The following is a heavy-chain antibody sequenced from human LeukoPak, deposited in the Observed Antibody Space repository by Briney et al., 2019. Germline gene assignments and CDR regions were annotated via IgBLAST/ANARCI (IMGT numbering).Heavy chain of an antibody. D-gene: IGHD3-22*01. CDR3: RYFDSSGFDY. CDR2: INNDGSST. CDR1: GFTFSSYW. V-gene: IGHV3-74*01. Sequence: GGSLRLSCAASGFTFSSYWMHWVRQAPGKGLVWVSRINNDGSSTTYADSVKGRFTISRDNAKNTLYLQMNGLRAEDTAVYYCRYFDSSGFDYWGQGTLVTVSS. J-gene: IGHJ4*02.